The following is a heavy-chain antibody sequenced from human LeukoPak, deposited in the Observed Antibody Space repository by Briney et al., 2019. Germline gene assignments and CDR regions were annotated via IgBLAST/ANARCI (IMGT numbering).Heavy chain of an antibody. D-gene: IGHD6-19*01. J-gene: IGHJ3*02. CDR1: GGSISSYY. Sequence: SETLSLTCTVSGGSISSYYWSWIRQPPGKELEWIGYIYYSGSTNYNPSLKSRVTISVDTSKNQFSLKLSSVTAADTAVYYCARDSSYSSGSVRDAFDIWGQGTMVTVSS. V-gene: IGHV4-59*01. CDR2: IYYSGST. CDR3: ARDSSYSSGSVRDAFDI.